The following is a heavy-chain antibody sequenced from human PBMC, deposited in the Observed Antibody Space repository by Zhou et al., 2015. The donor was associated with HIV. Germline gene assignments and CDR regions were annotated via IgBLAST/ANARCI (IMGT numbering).Heavy chain of an antibody. V-gene: IGHV1-69*01. Sequence: QVQLVQSGAEVKKPGSSVKVSCKASGGTFSSYAISWVRQAPGQGLEWMGGIIPIFGTANYAQKFQGRVTITADESTSTAYMELSSLRSEDTAVYYCARMRGTSMTTVVTSPFDLWGRGTLVTVSS. CDR3: ARMRGTSMTTVVTSPFDL. D-gene: IGHD4-23*01. CDR2: IIPIFGTA. J-gene: IGHJ2*01. CDR1: GGTFSSYA.